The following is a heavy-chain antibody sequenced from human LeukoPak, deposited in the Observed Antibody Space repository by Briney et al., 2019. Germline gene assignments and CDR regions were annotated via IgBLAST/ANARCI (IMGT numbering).Heavy chain of an antibody. D-gene: IGHD2-15*01. V-gene: IGHV1-46*01. J-gene: IGHJ4*02. CDR1: GYTFTSYY. CDR3: ASDSGGVGFYVY. Sequence: ASVKVSCKASGYTFTSYYMHWVRQAPGQGLEWMGIINPSGGSTSYAQKFQGRVTMTRDTSTSTVYMELSSLRSEDTAGYYCASDSGGVGFYVYWGQGTLVTVSS. CDR2: INPSGGST.